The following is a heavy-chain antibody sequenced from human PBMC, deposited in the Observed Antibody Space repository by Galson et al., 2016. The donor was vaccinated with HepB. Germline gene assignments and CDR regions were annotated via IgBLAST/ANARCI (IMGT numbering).Heavy chain of an antibody. J-gene: IGHJ6*02. CDR3: ARVRRSGFYYYFGLDV. CDR1: GFTFTSYA. CDR2: ISTSGSTI. D-gene: IGHD3-22*01. Sequence: SLRLSCAASGFTFTSYAMNWVRQAPGKGLEWVSSISTSGSTIYYGGSVRGRFTISRDNAKNSLYLQMNSLTDDDTAVYYCARVRRSGFYYYFGLDVWGQGTTVTVSS. V-gene: IGHV3-48*02.